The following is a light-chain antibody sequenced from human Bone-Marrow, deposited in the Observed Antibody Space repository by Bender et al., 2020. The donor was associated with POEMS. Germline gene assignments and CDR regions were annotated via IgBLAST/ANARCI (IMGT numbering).Light chain of an antibody. CDR3: QAWGTSTV. CDR2: QDT. CDR1: KLGDKY. Sequence: SSVLAQPPSVSVAPGQTASITCSGDKLGDKYTSWYQQKPGQSPVLLIYQDTNRPSGIPERFSGSNSGNTATLTISGTQAMDEADYYCQAWGTSTVFGGGTKLTVL. J-gene: IGLJ2*01. V-gene: IGLV3-1*01.